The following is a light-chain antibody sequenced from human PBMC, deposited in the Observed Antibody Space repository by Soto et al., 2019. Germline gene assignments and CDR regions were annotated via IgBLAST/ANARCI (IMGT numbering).Light chain of an antibody. J-gene: IGLJ3*02. Sequence: QSVLTQPPSVSGAPGQRATISCTGSSSNIGAGYDVHWYQQLPGTAPKLLIYGNSNRPSGVPDRFSGSKSGTSASLAITGLQAEDEAEYYCQSYDSSLSGWVFGGGTKVTVL. CDR1: SSNIGAGYD. CDR3: QSYDSSLSGWV. CDR2: GNS. V-gene: IGLV1-40*01.